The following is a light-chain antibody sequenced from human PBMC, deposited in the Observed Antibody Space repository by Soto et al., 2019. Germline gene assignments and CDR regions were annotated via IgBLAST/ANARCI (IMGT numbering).Light chain of an antibody. CDR2: GAS. J-gene: IGKJ1*01. CDR3: QHYNNWPPWT. V-gene: IGKV3-15*01. CDR1: QSISSD. Sequence: EIVMTQSPATLSVSPGERATLSCSASQSISSDVAWYQQKPGQAPRLLIYGASTRATGIPARFSGSGSGTEFTLIISSLQSEDFAVYYCQHYNNWPPWTFGQGTKVDIK.